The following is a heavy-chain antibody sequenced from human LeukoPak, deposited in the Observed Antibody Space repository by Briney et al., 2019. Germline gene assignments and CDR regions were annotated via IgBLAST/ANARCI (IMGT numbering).Heavy chain of an antibody. CDR2: ISSNGGST. CDR3: VKGGHRSSWYGLGYYFDY. CDR1: GFTFSSYA. J-gene: IGHJ4*02. Sequence: GGSLRLSCSASGFTFSSYAMHWVRQAPGKGLEYVSAISSNGGSTYYADSVKGRFTISRDNSKNTLYLQMSSLRAEDTAVYYCVKGGHRSSWYGLGYYFDYWGQGTLVTVSS. D-gene: IGHD6-13*01. V-gene: IGHV3-64D*06.